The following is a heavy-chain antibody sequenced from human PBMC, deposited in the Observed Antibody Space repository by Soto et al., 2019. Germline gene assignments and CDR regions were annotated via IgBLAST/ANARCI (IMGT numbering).Heavy chain of an antibody. Sequence: VQLVESGGGVVQPGRSLRLSCGASGFSFSSYGMHWARQAPDKGLEWVAVIWYDGSQKYYADSVKGRFTISRDDSKNTLYLQMNSLRAEDTAVYYCARAAFQMDSFDSWGQGTLVTVSS. J-gene: IGHJ4*02. CDR2: IWYDGSQK. V-gene: IGHV3-33*03. D-gene: IGHD2-15*01. CDR3: ARAAFQMDSFDS. CDR1: GFSFSSYG.